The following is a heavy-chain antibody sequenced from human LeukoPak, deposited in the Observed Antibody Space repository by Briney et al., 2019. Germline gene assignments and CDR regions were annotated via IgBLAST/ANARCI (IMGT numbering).Heavy chain of an antibody. CDR1: GFPFSSYG. Sequence: GGSLRLSCAASGFPFSSYGIHWVRQAPGKGLEWVAFIRYDGSDKFYAAPVKGRFTISRDNAKNSLYLQMNSLRAEDTAVYYCTRVLYSSGWYGDHYWGQGALVTVSS. D-gene: IGHD6-19*01. CDR2: IRYDGSDK. J-gene: IGHJ4*02. V-gene: IGHV3-30*02. CDR3: TRVLYSSGWYGDHY.